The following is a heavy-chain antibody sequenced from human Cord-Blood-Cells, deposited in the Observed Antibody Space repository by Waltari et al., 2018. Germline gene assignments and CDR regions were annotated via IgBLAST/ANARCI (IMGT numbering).Heavy chain of an antibody. J-gene: IGHJ5*02. D-gene: IGHD1-26*01. CDR2: INPNSGGT. Sequence: QVQLVQSGAAVKKPGDSVQVSCKASGYTFTGYYMHWVRQAPGQGLEWMGWINPNSGGTNYAQKFQGRVTMTRDTSISTAYMELSRLRSDDTAVYYCAREGGSGSYNWFDPWGQGTLVTVSS. CDR3: AREGGSGSYNWFDP. V-gene: IGHV1-2*02. CDR1: GYTFTGYY.